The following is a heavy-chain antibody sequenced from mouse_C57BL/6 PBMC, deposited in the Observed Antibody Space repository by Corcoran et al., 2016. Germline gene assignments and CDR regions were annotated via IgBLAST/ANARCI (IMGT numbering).Heavy chain of an antibody. D-gene: IGHD2-9*01. CDR1: RYTFTTYG. V-gene: IGHV9-3*01. CDR2: INTYSGVP. CDR3: ARPYYGYEVYFDV. Sequence: QIQLVQSGPELKKPGETVKISCKASRYTFTTYGMSWVKQAPGKGLKWMGWINTYSGVPTYADDFKGRFAFSLETSASTAYLQINNLKNEDTATYFCARPYYGYEVYFDVWGTGTTVTVSS. J-gene: IGHJ1*03.